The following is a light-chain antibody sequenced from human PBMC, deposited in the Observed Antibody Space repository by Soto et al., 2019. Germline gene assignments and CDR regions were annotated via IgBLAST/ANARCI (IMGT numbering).Light chain of an antibody. CDR1: QNIRKY. Sequence: DIQMTQSPSSLSASVGDRVTITCRASQNIRKYINWYHQKAGKAPKVLIYAASSLQSGVPSRFSGSGSGTEFTLSISSLQPEDFATYYCQESFVPPWSFGQGTRVEIK. J-gene: IGKJ1*01. CDR3: QESFVPPWS. CDR2: AAS. V-gene: IGKV1-39*01.